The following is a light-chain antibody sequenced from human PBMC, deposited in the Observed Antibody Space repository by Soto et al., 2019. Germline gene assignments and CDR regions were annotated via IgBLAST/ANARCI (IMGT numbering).Light chain of an antibody. CDR1: QSIRSY. V-gene: IGKV1-39*01. Sequence: DIQMTQSPSSLSASVGDRVTITCRASQSIRSYLNWYQQKPGKAPKLLIYAASSLQSWVTSRFSGSGSGTDFTLTIRSLQPEDFATYYCQQSYSTPSWTFGQGTKVEIK. CDR2: AAS. CDR3: QQSYSTPSWT. J-gene: IGKJ1*01.